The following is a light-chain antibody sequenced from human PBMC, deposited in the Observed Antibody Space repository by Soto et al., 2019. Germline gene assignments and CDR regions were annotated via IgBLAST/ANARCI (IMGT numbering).Light chain of an antibody. CDR1: SGYSNYK. Sequence: QSVLTQPPSASASLGASVTLTCTLSSGYSNYKVDGYQQRPGKGPRFVMRVGTGGIVGSKGDGIPDRFSVLGSGLNRYLTIKNIQEEDESDYHCGADHSSGSNFVYVFGTGTKLAVL. J-gene: IGLJ1*01. CDR2: VGTGGIVG. V-gene: IGLV9-49*01. CDR3: GADHSSGSNFVYV.